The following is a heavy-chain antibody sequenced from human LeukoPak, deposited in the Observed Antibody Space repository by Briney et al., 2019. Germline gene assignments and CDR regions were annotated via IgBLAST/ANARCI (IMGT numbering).Heavy chain of an antibody. CDR1: GFTFSSYG. V-gene: IGHV3-30*02. CDR3: AKDHIVGATTPGY. D-gene: IGHD1-26*01. J-gene: IGHJ4*02. Sequence: GGSLRLSCAASGFTFSSYGMHWVRQAPGKGLEWVAFIRYDGSNKYYADSVKGRFTISRDNSKNTLYLQMNSLRAEDTAVYYCAKDHIVGATTPGYWGQGTLVTVSS. CDR2: IRYDGSNK.